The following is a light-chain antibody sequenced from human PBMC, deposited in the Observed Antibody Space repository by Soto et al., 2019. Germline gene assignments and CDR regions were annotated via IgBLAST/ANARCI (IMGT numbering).Light chain of an antibody. Sequence: QSALTQPASVSGSPGQSITISCTGTSSDVGNYNLVSWYQQHPGKAPKIMIYEGSKRPSGVSKRFSGSKSGNTASLTISGLQAEDEADYYCISYTSSSTWVFGGGTKLTVL. CDR1: SSDVGNYNL. J-gene: IGLJ3*02. CDR2: EGS. CDR3: ISYTSSSTWV. V-gene: IGLV2-14*02.